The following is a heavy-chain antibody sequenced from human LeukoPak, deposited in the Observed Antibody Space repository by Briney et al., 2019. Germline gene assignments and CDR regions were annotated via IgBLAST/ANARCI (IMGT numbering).Heavy chain of an antibody. CDR3: ARDAEMALQSFGFDY. D-gene: IGHD5-24*01. V-gene: IGHV4-61*02. J-gene: IGHJ4*02. CDR1: GGSISSGSYY. CDR2: IYTSGST. Sequence: ASETLSLTCTVSGGSISSGSYYWSWIRQPAGKGLEWIGRIYTSGSTNYNPSLKSRVTISVDTSKNQFSLKLSSVTAADTAVYYCARDAEMALQSFGFDYWAREPWSPSPQ.